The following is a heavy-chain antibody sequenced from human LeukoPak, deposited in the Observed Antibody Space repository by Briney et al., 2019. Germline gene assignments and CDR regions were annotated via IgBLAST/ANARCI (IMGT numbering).Heavy chain of an antibody. CDR2: IKQDGSEK. D-gene: IGHD2-2*02. CDR3: AKDRMEYQLLYPNHDAFDI. V-gene: IGHV3-7*01. Sequence: PGGSLRLSCAASGFTFSSYWMSWVRQAPGKGLEWVANIKQDGSEKYYVDSVKGRFTISRDNAKNSLYLQMNGLRAEDTAVYYCAKDRMEYQLLYPNHDAFDIWGQGTMVTVSS. J-gene: IGHJ3*02. CDR1: GFTFSSYW.